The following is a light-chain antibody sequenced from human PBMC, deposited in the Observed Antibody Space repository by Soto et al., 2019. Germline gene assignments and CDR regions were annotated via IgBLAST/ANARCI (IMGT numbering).Light chain of an antibody. CDR3: SSSTSSDTLI. V-gene: IGLV2-14*01. CDR1: SNDIGAYNF. Sequence: QSVLTQPASVSGSPGQSINLSCDGSSNDIGAYNFVSWYQHFPGKAPKLVIYEVSSRPSGVSYRCSGSKSCNTASLTISGRQAEDEDHYYCSSSTSSDTLIFGGGTKLTVL. J-gene: IGLJ2*01. CDR2: EVS.